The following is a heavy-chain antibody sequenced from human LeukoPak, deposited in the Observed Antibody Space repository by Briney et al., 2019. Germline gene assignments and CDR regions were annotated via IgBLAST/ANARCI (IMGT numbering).Heavy chain of an antibody. D-gene: IGHD1-26*01. Sequence: GGSLRLSCAASGFTFSSYGMHWVRQAPGKGLEWVAVISYDGSNKYYADSVKGRFTISRDNSKNMLYLQMNSLRAEDTAVYYCAKEWVRTCFFEDWGQGTLVTVFS. J-gene: IGHJ4*02. CDR3: AKEWVRTCFFED. CDR2: ISYDGSNK. V-gene: IGHV3-30*18. CDR1: GFTFSSYG.